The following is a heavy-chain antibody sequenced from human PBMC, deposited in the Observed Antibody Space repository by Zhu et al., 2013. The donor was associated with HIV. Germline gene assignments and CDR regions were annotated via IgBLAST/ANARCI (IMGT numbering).Heavy chain of an antibody. CDR2: ISAYNGNT. Sequence: QVQLVQSGAEVRSLGPSVKVSCKASGYTFTSYGISWVRQAPGQGLEWMGWISAYNGNTNYAQKLQGRVTMTTDTSTSTAYMELRSLRSDDTAVYYCAMRGITMIPDAFDIWGQGTMVTVSS. J-gene: IGHJ3*02. CDR1: GYTFTSYG. D-gene: IGHD3-22*01. CDR3: AMRGITMIPDAFDI. V-gene: IGHV1-18*01.